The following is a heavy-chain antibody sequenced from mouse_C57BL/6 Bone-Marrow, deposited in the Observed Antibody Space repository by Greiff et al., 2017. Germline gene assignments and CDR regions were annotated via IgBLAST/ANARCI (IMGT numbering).Heavy chain of an antibody. J-gene: IGHJ1*03. Sequence: VQLQQSGAELVRPGTSVKMSCKASGYTFTNYWIGWAKQRPGHGLEWIGDIYPGGGYTTYNEKFKGKATLTADKSSSTAYMQFSSLTSEDSAIYYCAREVVYYYGSRYFDVWGTGTTVTVSS. D-gene: IGHD1-1*01. CDR3: AREVVYYYGSRYFDV. CDR1: GYTFTNYW. CDR2: IYPGGGYT. V-gene: IGHV1-63*01.